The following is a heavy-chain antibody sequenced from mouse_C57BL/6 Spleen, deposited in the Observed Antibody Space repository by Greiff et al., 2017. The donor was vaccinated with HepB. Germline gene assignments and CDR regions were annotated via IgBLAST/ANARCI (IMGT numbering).Heavy chain of an antibody. CDR3: AYYNYGSRYYYDMDY. J-gene: IGHJ4*01. D-gene: IGHD1-1*01. CDR2: INPNYGTT. Sequence: LVESGPELVKPGASVKISCKASGYSFTDYNMNWVKQSNGKSLEWIGVINPNYGTTSYNQKFKGKATLTVDQSSSTAYMQLNKLTSEDSAVYYCAYYNYGSRYYYDMDYWGQGTTVTVSS. CDR1: GYSFTDYN. V-gene: IGHV1-39*01.